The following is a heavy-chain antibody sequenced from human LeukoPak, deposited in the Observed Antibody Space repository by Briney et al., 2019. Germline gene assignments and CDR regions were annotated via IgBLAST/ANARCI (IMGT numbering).Heavy chain of an antibody. CDR2: IYTSGST. V-gene: IGHV4-4*07. Sequence: PSETLSLTCTVSGGSISSYYWSWIRQPAGKGLEWIGRIYTSGSTNYNPSLKSRVTMSVDMSKNQFSLKLSSVTAADTAVYYCARDNAAKGINYYYYYMDVWGKGTTVTVSS. J-gene: IGHJ6*03. CDR1: GGSISSYY. D-gene: IGHD5-18*01. CDR3: ARDNAAKGINYYYYYMDV.